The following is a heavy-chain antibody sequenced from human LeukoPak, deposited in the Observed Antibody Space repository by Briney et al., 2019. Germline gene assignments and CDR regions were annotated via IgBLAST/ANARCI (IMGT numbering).Heavy chain of an antibody. CDR3: ARGGVYSNY. D-gene: IGHD6-13*01. J-gene: IGHJ4*02. CDR2: IYTSGST. V-gene: IGHV4-59*10. CDR1: GGSFSGYY. Sequence: PSETLSLTCAVYGGSFSGYYWSWIRQPAGKGLEWIGRIYTSGSTNYNPSLRSRVTMSVDTSKNQFSLKLSSVTAADTAVYYCARGGVYSNYWGQGTLVTVSS.